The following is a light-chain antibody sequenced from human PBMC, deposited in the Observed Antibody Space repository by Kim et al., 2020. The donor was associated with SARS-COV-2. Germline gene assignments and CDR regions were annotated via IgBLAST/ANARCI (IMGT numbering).Light chain of an antibody. V-gene: IGKV2-29*02. CDR3: MQGIHLPIT. J-gene: IGKJ5*01. CDR2: DVS. CDR1: ESLLHNDGKTY. Sequence: PASISCKSSESLLHNDGKTYLFWYLHKPGQSPQLLISDVSSRLSGVPERFSGSGSGTDFTLKISRVEAEDVGVYYCMQGIHLPITFGQGTRLEIK.